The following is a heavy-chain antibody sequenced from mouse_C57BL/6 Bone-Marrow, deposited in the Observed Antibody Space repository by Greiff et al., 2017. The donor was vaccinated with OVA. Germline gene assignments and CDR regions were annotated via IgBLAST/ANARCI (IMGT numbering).Heavy chain of an antibody. CDR1: GYTFTSYW. D-gene: IGHD2-4*01. CDR2: IDPNSGGT. Sequence: QVHVKQPGAELVKPGASVKLSCKASGYTFTSYWMHWVKQRPGRGLEWIGRIDPNSGGTKYNEKFQSKATLTVDTPSSTAYMQLSSLTSEDSAVYYCARAAYYDYDGPYFAYWGQGTTLTVSS. J-gene: IGHJ2*01. V-gene: IGHV1-72*01. CDR3: ARAAYYDYDGPYFAY.